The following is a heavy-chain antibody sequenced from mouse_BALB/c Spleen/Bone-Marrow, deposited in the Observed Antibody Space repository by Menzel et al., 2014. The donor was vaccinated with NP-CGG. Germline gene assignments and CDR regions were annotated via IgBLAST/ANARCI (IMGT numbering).Heavy chain of an antibody. Sequence: VKLQESGAGLAKPGTSVKLSCKASGYTFTEYIIHWVKQRSGQGLEWIGWFYPGSGSIKYNEKFKDKATLTADKSSSTVYMELSRLTSEDSAVYFCARHGYGSSAWFAYWGQGTLVTVPA. CDR3: ARHGYGSSAWFAY. V-gene: IGHV1-62-2*01. J-gene: IGHJ3*01. CDR2: FYPGSGSI. D-gene: IGHD1-1*01. CDR1: GYTFTEYI.